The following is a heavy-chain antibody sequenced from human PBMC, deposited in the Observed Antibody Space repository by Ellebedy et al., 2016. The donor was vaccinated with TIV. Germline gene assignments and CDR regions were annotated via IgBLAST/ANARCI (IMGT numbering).Heavy chain of an antibody. CDR1: GYTFTSYD. D-gene: IGHD3-22*01. J-gene: IGHJ4*02. CDR3: ARYDSSGYTYYFDY. V-gene: IGHV1-8*01. CDR2: MNPNSGNT. Sequence: ASVKVSXKASGYTFTSYDINWVRQATGQGLEWKGWMNPNSGNTGYAQKFQGRVTMTRNTSISTAYMELSSLRSEDTAVYYCARYDSSGYTYYFDYWGQGTLVTVSS.